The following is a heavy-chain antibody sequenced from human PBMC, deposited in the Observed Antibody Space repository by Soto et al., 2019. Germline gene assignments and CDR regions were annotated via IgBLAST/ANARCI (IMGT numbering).Heavy chain of an antibody. CDR2: IYPSDGST. V-gene: IGHV1-46*01. J-gene: IGHJ3*01. Sequence: ASVKVSCKASGYTFTSYYMHWVRQAPGQGLEWMGRIYPSDGSTSYAQKFQGRVTMTGDTSTSTAYMELSSLSSEDTAVYFCCRFFAGNWNDDPSGGAFDLWGQGTKVTVSS. D-gene: IGHD1-1*01. CDR1: GYTFTSYY. CDR3: CRFFAGNWNDDPSGGAFDL.